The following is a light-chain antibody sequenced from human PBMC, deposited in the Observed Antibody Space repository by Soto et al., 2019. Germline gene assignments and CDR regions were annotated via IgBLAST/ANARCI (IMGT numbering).Light chain of an antibody. CDR3: QQFHNVPIT. CDR2: EAS. J-gene: IGKJ5*01. CDR1: QDIITY. Sequence: DIQMTQSPSSLSASVGDRVTLTCQASQDIITYLNWYQQKPGQAPKVLIYEASKLETGVPSRFSGRGSGTQFSFTINSLQPEDIATYYCQQFHNVPITFGQGTRLEIK. V-gene: IGKV1-33*01.